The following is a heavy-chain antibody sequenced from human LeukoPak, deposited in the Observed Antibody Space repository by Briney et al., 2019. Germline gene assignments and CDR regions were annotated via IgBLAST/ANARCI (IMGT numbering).Heavy chain of an antibody. J-gene: IGHJ4*02. CDR2: ISAYNGNT. D-gene: IGHD6-13*01. V-gene: IGHV1-18*01. CDR1: GYTFTSYG. CDR3: ARLTRPIAAAGTRRYCFDY. Sequence: ASVKVSCKASGYTFTSYGISWVRQAPGQGLEWMGWISAYNGNTNYAQKLQGRVTMTTDTSTSTAYMELRSLRSDDTAVYYCARLTRPIAAAGTRRYCFDYWGQGTLVTVSS.